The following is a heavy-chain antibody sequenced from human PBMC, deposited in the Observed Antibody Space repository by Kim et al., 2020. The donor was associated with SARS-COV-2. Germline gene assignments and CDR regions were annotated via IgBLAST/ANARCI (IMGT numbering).Heavy chain of an antibody. CDR3: ANGGSGLGGMNV. J-gene: IGHJ6*02. CDR2: TYYRSKCFN. V-gene: IGHV6-1*01. Sequence: SQTLSLTCAISGDSVSSNNAAWNWIRQSPSRGLEWLGRTYYRSKCFNDYALSVKSRITINPDTSKNHFSLQLSSVTPGDTAVYYCANGGSGLGGMNVWGQGTTVTVSS. CDR1: GDSVSSNNAA. D-gene: IGHD3-16*01.